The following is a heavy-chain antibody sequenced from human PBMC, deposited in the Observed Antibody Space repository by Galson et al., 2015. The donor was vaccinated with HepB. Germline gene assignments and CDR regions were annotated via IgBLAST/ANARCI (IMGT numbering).Heavy chain of an antibody. V-gene: IGHV5-51*03. Sequence: QSGAEVKKPGESLKISCKGSGYSFTSYWIGWVRQMPGKGLEWMGIIYPGDSDTRYSPSFQGQVTISADESISTAYLQWSSLKASDTAMYYCARLGAYCGGDCYSGPHDYWGQGTLVTVSS. CDR1: GYSFTSYW. D-gene: IGHD2-21*01. CDR3: ARLGAYCGGDCYSGPHDY. J-gene: IGHJ4*02. CDR2: IYPGDSDT.